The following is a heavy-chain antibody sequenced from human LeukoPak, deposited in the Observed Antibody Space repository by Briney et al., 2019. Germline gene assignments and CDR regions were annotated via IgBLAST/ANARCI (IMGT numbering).Heavy chain of an antibody. CDR3: ARVNRGDAFDI. D-gene: IGHD3-16*02. V-gene: IGHV3-23*01. CDR2: ITGSGGST. J-gene: IGHJ3*02. CDR1: GFTFSSYA. Sequence: GGSLRLSCAASGFTFSSYAMSWVRQAPGKGLEWVSSITGSGGSTYYADSVKGRFTISRDNSKNTLYLQMNSLRAEDTAVYYCARVNRGDAFDIWGQGTLVTVSS.